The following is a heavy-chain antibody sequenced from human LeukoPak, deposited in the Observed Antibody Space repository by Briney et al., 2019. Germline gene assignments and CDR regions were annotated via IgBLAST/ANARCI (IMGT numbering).Heavy chain of an antibody. J-gene: IGHJ6*03. V-gene: IGHV3-23*01. CDR3: AKTYSSSRAHYYYHYMDV. Sequence: GGSLRLSCAASGFTFSSYGMNWVRQAPGKGLEWVSAISGSGGSPYYADSVKGRFTISRDSSKNTLYLQMNSLRAEDTAVYYCAKTYSSSRAHYYYHYMDVWGKGTTVTISS. CDR2: ISGSGGSP. CDR1: GFTFSSYG. D-gene: IGHD6-13*01.